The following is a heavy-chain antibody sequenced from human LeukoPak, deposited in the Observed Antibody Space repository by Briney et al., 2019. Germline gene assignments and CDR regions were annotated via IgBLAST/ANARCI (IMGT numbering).Heavy chain of an antibody. D-gene: IGHD3-16*01. Sequence: SQTLSLTCAISGDRVSSKSAAWNWIRQSPSRGLEWLGRTYYRSKWSSGYAESVKSRITINPDTSKNQFSLQLNSVTPEDTAVYYCARGYRHAFDYWGQGTLVTVSS. CDR3: ARGYRHAFDY. J-gene: IGHJ4*02. CDR2: TYYRSKWSS. V-gene: IGHV6-1*01. CDR1: GDRVSSKSAA.